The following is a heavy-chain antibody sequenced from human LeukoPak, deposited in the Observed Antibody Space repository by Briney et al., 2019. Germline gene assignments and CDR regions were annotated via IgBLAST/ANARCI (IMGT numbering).Heavy chain of an antibody. V-gene: IGHV7-4-1*02. Sequence: ASVKVSCKASGYTFTTYPINWVRQAPGQGLEWMGWINTNTGNPTYAQGFTGRFVFSLDTSVSTAYLQISSLKAEDTAVYYCAREIGTYYDFWSGYYNTRTFDYWGQGTLVTVSS. CDR3: AREIGTYYDFWSGYYNTRTFDY. CDR1: GYTFTTYP. J-gene: IGHJ4*02. D-gene: IGHD3-3*01. CDR2: INTNTGNP.